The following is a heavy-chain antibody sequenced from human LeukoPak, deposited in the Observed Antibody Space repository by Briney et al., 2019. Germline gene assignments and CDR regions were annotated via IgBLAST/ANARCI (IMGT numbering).Heavy chain of an antibody. CDR2: ISSSGSTI. J-gene: IGHJ6*02. CDR3: ARASAPPSFYYYYGMDV. CDR1: RFTFSNYE. Sequence: PGGSLRLSCAASRFTFSNYEMNWVRQAPGKGLEWISYISSSGSTIYYADSVKGRFTISRDNAKNSLFLQMNSLRVEDTAVYYCARASAPPSFYYYYGMDVWGQGTTVTVSS. V-gene: IGHV3-48*03. D-gene: IGHD3-3*01.